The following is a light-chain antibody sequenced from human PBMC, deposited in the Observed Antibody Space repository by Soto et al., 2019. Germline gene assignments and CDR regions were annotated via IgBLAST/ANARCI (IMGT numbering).Light chain of an antibody. CDR3: QQYYTTPYT. Sequence: DIVMTQSPDSLAVSLGERATINCKSSQSVLYSSNNKNYLAWYQQEPGQPPKLLISWASTRESGVPDRFSGSGSGTDFTLTISSLQAEDFSVYYCQQYYTTPYTFGQGTKLEIK. J-gene: IGKJ2*01. V-gene: IGKV4-1*01. CDR2: WAS. CDR1: QSVLYSSNNKNY.